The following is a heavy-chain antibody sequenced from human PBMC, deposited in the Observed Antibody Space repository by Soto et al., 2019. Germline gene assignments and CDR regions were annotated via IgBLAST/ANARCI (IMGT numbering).Heavy chain of an antibody. J-gene: IGHJ3*02. CDR3: ARHATVVTPLRPLDI. CDR1: GYSFTSYW. D-gene: IGHD4-17*01. Sequence: GSLKISCKGSGYSFTSYWIGWLRQMPVKGLEWLGIIYPCDSDTRYSPSFQGQVTISADPSISTPYLQWSRLEASDTAMYYCARHATVVTPLRPLDIWGQGTMVTASS. V-gene: IGHV5-51*01. CDR2: IYPCDSDT.